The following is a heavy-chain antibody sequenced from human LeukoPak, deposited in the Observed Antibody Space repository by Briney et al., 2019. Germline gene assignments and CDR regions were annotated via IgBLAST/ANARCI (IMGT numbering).Heavy chain of an antibody. CDR2: ISYDGSNK. CDR1: GFTFSSYA. J-gene: IGHJ4*02. Sequence: QTGGSLRLSCAASGFTFSSYAMHWVRQAPGKGLEWVAVISYDGSNKYCADSVKGRFTISRDNSKNTLYLQMNSLRAEDTAVYYCARDRYYYDSSGYYSPPYWGQGTLVTVSS. CDR3: ARDRYYYDSSGYYSPPY. V-gene: IGHV3-30-3*01. D-gene: IGHD3-22*01.